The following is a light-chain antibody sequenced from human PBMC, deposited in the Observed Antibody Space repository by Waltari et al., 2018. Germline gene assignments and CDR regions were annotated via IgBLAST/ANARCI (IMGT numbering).Light chain of an antibody. CDR2: GAS. CDR1: QIIANKY. CDR3: QQYGTSVT. J-gene: IGKJ4*01. V-gene: IGKV3-20*01. Sequence: EIVLTQSPATLSLSPGERATLSCRASQIIANKYVTWYRRRPGQPPSLLTFGASTRASGVPDRFSGSGFGTEFTLTISRLEPEDFAVYYCQQYGTSVTFGGGTKLEIK.